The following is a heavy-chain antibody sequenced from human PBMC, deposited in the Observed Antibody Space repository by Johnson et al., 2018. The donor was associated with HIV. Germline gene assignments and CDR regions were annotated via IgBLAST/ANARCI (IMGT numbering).Heavy chain of an antibody. J-gene: IGHJ3*01. CDR1: GFTFSSYW. V-gene: IGHV3-30*02. CDR2: IRYDGSNT. Sequence: VQLVESGGGLVQPGGSLRLSCAASGFTFSSYWMSWVRQAPGKGLEWVAFIRYDGSNTYDADSVRGRFTISRDNSKNTLYLQMNSLRAEDTAVYYCAREPALVGANGGWDAFDFWGQGTVVTVS. D-gene: IGHD1-26*01. CDR3: AREPALVGANGGWDAFDF.